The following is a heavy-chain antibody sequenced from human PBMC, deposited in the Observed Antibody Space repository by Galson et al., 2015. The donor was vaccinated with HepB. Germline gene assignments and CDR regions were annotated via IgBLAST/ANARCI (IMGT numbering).Heavy chain of an antibody. CDR1: GYTFTSYA. Sequence: SVKVSCKASGYTFTSYAMHWVRQAPGQGLEWMGIINPSGGSTSYAQKFQGRVTMTRDTSTSTVYMELSSLRSEDTAMYYCARVSPRSYYDILTGYYNDWFDPWGQGTLVTVSS. V-gene: IGHV1-46*03. CDR3: ARVSPRSYYDILTGYYNDWFDP. CDR2: INPSGGST. D-gene: IGHD3-9*01. J-gene: IGHJ5*02.